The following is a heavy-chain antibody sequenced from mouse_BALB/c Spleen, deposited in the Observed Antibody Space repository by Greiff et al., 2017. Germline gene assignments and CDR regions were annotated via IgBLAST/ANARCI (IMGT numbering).Heavy chain of an antibody. V-gene: IGHV3-2*02. CDR3: ARLGPLYDRYAMDY. J-gene: IGHJ4*01. CDR1: GYSITSDYA. D-gene: IGHD2-12*01. CDR2: ISYSGST. Sequence: EVQLQQSGPGLVKPSQSLSLTCTVTGYSITSDYAWNWIRQFPGNKLEWMGYISYSGSTSYNPSLKSRISITRDTSKNQFFLQLNSVTTEDTATYYCARLGPLYDRYAMDYWGQGTSVTVSS.